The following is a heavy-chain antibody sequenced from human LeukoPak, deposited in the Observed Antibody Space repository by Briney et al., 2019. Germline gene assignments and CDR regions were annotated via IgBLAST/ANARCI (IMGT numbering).Heavy chain of an antibody. D-gene: IGHD4-23*01. J-gene: IGHJ2*01. CDR3: ARDLHGGNSFTSDWYFDL. CDR1: GVSISISNSNW. V-gene: IGHV4-4*02. CDR2: IYHSGST. Sequence: SETLSLTCAVSGVSISISNSNWWSWVRQPPGKGLEWIGEIYHSGSTNYNPSLKSRVTISVDKSKNQFSLKLSSVTAADTAVYYCARDLHGGNSFTSDWYFDLWGRGTLVTVSS.